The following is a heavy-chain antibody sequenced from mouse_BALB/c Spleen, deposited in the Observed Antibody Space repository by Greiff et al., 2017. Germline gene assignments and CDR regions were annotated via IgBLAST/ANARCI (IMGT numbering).Heavy chain of an antibody. D-gene: IGHD2-2*01. CDR3: ARGGVYGYELGFAY. Sequence: QVQLQQSGPELVKPGASVRISCKASGYTFTSYYIHWVKQRPGQGLEWIGWIYPGNVNTKYNEKFKGKATLTADKSSSTAYMQLSSLTSEDSAVYFCARGGVYGYELGFAYWGQGTLVTVSA. V-gene: IGHV1S56*01. CDR1: GYTFTSYY. J-gene: IGHJ3*01. CDR2: IYPGNVNT.